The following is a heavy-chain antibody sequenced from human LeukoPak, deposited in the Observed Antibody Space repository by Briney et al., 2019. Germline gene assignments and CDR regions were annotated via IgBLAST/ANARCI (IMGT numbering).Heavy chain of an antibody. CDR2: IWYDGSNK. Sequence: GRSLRLSCAASGFTFSSYGMHWVRQAPGKGLEWVAVIWYDGSNKYYADSVKGRFTISRDNSKNTLYLQMNSLRAEDTAVYYCARESELNYYDSSGHFDCWGQGTLVTVSS. V-gene: IGHV3-33*01. D-gene: IGHD3-22*01. CDR1: GFTFSSYG. J-gene: IGHJ4*02. CDR3: ARESELNYYDSSGHFDC.